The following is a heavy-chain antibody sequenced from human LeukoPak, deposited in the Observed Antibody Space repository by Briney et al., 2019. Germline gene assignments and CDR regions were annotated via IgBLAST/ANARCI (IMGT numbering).Heavy chain of an antibody. J-gene: IGHJ4*02. Sequence: GGSLRLSCAASGFTFGSYAMSWVRQAPGKGLEWVSGITASGATTHYADSVKGRFTISRDTSKNTLSLQMNSLSAEDTAVYYCAKGGDTAMVSTFDYWGQGTLVTVSS. CDR3: AKGGDTAMVSTFDY. V-gene: IGHV3-23*01. D-gene: IGHD5-18*01. CDR1: GFTFGSYA. CDR2: ITASGATT.